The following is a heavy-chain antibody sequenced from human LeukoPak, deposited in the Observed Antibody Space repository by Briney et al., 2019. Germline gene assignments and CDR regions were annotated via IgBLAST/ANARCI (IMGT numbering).Heavy chain of an antibody. V-gene: IGHV4-38-2*02. CDR3: ARSVGNSGSFRGYNY. D-gene: IGHD1-26*01. J-gene: IGHJ4*02. CDR2: IFHSGST. Sequence: SETLSLTCTVSGDSISRGYYWAWIRQPPGTGLEWIGSIFHSGSTYYKPSLLSRVTISVGTSKNQFSLKMSSVTAADTAVYYCARSVGNSGSFRGYNYWGQGILVTVSS. CDR1: GDSISRGYY.